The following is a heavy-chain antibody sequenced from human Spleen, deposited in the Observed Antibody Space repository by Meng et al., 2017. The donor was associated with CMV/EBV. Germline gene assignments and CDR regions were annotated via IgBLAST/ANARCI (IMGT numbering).Heavy chain of an antibody. CDR1: GGTFSSFS. Sequence: SVKVSCKASGGTFSSFSFSWMRQAPGQGLEWVGGIIPLFGIANYAQKFQGRVTITTDESTSTAYMELSSLRSEDTAVYYCARVVTPYYYYYYGMDVWGQGTTVTVSS. CDR3: ARVVTPYYYYYYGMDV. CDR2: IIPLFGIA. J-gene: IGHJ6*02. V-gene: IGHV1-69*05. D-gene: IGHD1-14*01.